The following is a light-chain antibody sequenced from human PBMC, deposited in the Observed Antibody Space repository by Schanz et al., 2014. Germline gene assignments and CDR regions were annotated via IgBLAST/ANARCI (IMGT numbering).Light chain of an antibody. Sequence: EIVLTQSPGTLSLSPGEGATLSCRTSQSLLSGYLAWYQQKPGQSPRLLIYDASNRATGIPARFSGSGSGTDFTLTISSLEPEDFAVYFCQQRSNWPPMYTFGQGTKLEIK. J-gene: IGKJ2*01. CDR1: QSLLSGY. CDR3: QQRSNWPPMYT. CDR2: DAS. V-gene: IGKV3-11*01.